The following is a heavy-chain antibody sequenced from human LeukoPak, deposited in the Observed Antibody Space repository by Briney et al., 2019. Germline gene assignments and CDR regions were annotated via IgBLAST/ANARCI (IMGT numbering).Heavy chain of an antibody. V-gene: IGHV3-23*01. CDR3: ARAGYDFWSGYYTGGGPDAFDI. CDR2: ISGSGGST. Sequence: GGSLRLSCAASGFTFSNYAMSWVRQAPGKGLEWVSAISGSGGSTYYADSVKGRFTISRDNSKNTLYLQMNSLRAEDTAVYYCARAGYDFWSGYYTGGGPDAFDIWGQGTMVTVSS. CDR1: GFTFSNYA. D-gene: IGHD3-3*01. J-gene: IGHJ3*02.